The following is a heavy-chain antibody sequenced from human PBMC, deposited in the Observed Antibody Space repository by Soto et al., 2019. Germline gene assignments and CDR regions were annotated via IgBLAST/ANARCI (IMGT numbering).Heavy chain of an antibody. CDR3: ARGPYSNTFDY. D-gene: IGHD4-4*01. Sequence: XEPLSLTCAVSGYSITSGHYWGWIRQPPGKGLEWIGTMDHTGSTYYNPSLKSRVTISVDTSKNQFSLKLTSVTAADTAVYFCARGPYSNTFDYWGQGNLVTVFS. J-gene: IGHJ4*02. V-gene: IGHV4-38-2*01. CDR2: MDHTGST. CDR1: GYSITSGHY.